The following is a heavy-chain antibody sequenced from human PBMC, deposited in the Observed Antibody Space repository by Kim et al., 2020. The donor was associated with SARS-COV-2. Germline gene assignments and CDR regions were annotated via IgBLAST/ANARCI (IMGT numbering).Heavy chain of an antibody. CDR3: TSRDLLTDY. Sequence: LSLTCAASGFTFSGSAMHWVRQASGKGLEWVGRIRSKANSYATAYAASVKGRFTISSDDSKNTAYLQMNSLKTEDTAVYYCTSRDLLTDYWGQGTWSPSPQ. CDR1: GFTFSGSA. J-gene: IGHJ4*02. V-gene: IGHV3-73*01. CDR2: IRSKANSYAT.